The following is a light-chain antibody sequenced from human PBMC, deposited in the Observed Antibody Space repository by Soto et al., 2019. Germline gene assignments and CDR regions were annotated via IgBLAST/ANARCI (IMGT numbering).Light chain of an antibody. CDR1: QDISSY. V-gene: IGKV1-8*01. CDR3: QHYFNYPWT. CDR2: AAS. J-gene: IGKJ1*01. Sequence: AIRMTQSPSSLSASPGDRVTITCRASQDISSYLAWYQQKPGRAPKLLIYAASTLQSGVPSRFTGSGSGTVFTLTISLQSEDFATYYCQHYFNYPWTFGQGTKVEIK.